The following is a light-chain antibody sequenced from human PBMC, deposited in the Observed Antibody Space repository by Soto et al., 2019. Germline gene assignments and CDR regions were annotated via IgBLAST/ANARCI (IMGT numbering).Light chain of an antibody. CDR2: AAS. V-gene: IGKV1-17*01. Sequence: DIQMTQSPSSLSASVGDRVTITCRASQDVRSDLGWYQQKPGKAPKRLIYAASSLQSGVPSRFSGSGSGTEFTLTINSLQPEDFATYYCLQHHSYRTFGQGTKVDIK. CDR3: LQHHSYRT. CDR1: QDVRSD. J-gene: IGKJ1*01.